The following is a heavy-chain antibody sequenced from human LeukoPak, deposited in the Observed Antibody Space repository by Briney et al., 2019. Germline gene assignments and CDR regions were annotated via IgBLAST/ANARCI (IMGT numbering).Heavy chain of an antibody. CDR3: ATILPLNYYMDV. Sequence: TSETLSLTCTVSAGSISSSYWTWIRQPPGQGLKSIGDIYYNGHTNYNPSPKTPVTISVDTSKNQFTLKLSSVTAAHTAAHYCATILPLNYYMDVWGKGTTVTVSS. CDR1: AGSISSSY. J-gene: IGHJ6*03. CDR2: IYYNGHT. V-gene: IGHV4-59*03. D-gene: IGHD2-21*01.